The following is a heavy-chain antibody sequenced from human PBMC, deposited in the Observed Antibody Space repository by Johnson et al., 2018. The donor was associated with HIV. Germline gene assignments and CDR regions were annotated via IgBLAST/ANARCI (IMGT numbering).Heavy chain of an antibody. CDR2: SWNSGSL. CDR1: GFTVSSNY. CDR3: ARQTLRAFDI. Sequence: VQLVESGGGLIQPGGSLRLSCAASGFTVSSNYMSWVRQAPGKGLEWVSGISWNSGSLGYADSVKGRFTLSRANAKNSLYLQMNSLRAGDTALYYCARQTLRAFDIWGQGTMVTVSS. J-gene: IGHJ3*02. V-gene: IGHV3-53*01.